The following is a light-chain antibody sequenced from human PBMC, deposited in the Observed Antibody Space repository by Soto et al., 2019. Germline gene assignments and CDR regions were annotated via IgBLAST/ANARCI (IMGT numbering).Light chain of an antibody. Sequence: EIVLTQAPGTLSLSPGERATLSCRTSQSISSNYLAWYQQKPGQAPRLLIYGASSRATGISDRFSASGSGTDFTLTISRLEPEDFAVFYCQQYGDSPRTCGQGTKVDIK. V-gene: IGKV3-20*01. CDR1: QSISSNY. J-gene: IGKJ1*01. CDR3: QQYGDSPRT. CDR2: GAS.